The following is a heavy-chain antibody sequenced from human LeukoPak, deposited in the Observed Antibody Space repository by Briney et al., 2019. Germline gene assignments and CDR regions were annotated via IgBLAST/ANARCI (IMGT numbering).Heavy chain of an antibody. Sequence: GGSLRLSCAASGFTFSNAWMSWVRQAPGKGLEWVGRIKSKTDGWTTDYAAPVKGRFTISRDDSKNTLYLQMNSLKTEDTAVYYCTAPYCSSTSCYSERYYYYGMDVWGQGTTVTVSS. V-gene: IGHV3-15*01. CDR1: GFTFSNAW. J-gene: IGHJ6*02. CDR3: TAPYCSSTSCYSERYYYYGMDV. D-gene: IGHD2-2*02. CDR2: IKSKTDGWTT.